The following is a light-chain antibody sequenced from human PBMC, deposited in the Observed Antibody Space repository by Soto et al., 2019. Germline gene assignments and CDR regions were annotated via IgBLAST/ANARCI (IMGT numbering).Light chain of an antibody. Sequence: TQSPSSLSASTGDRVTITCRASQSVSSNLAWYQQKPGQAPRLLIYGASTRATGIPDRFSGSGSGTDFTLTISRLEPEDFAVYYCHQYGSSAWTFGQGTKVDIK. CDR2: GAS. J-gene: IGKJ1*01. CDR3: HQYGSSAWT. CDR1: QSVSSN. V-gene: IGKV3-20*01.